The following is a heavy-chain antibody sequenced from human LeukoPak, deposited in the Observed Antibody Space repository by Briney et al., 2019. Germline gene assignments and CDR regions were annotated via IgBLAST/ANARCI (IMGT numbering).Heavy chain of an antibody. D-gene: IGHD2-2*02. V-gene: IGHV1-2*02. CDR1: RYTFTGYY. J-gene: IGHJ5*02. Sequence: ASVKVSCKASRYTFTGYYIHWVRQAPGQGLEWMGWINPSSGGTNYAQKFQGRVTMTRDTSLSTAYMELSWLRSDDTAVYYCARDYCSTISCYTESWFDPWGQGTLVTVSS. CDR3: ARDYCSTISCYTESWFDP. CDR2: INPSSGGT.